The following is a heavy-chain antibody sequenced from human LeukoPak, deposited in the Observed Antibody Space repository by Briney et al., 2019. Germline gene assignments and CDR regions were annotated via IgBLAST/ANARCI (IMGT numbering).Heavy chain of an antibody. CDR1: GYTFTSYY. CDR3: ARGGLVGIVVANFDP. D-gene: IGHD3-22*01. V-gene: IGHV1-46*01. CDR2: INPSGGST. J-gene: IGHJ5*02. Sequence: GASVKVSCKASGYTFTSYYMHWVRQAPGRGLEWMGIINPSGGSTSYAQKFQGRVTMTRDTSTSTVYMELSSLRSEDTAVYYCARGGLVGIVVANFDPWGQGTLVTVSS.